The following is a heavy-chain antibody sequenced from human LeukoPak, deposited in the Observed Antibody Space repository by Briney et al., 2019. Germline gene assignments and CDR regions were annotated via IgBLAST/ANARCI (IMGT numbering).Heavy chain of an antibody. CDR1: GGSFSGYY. CDR2: IYYSGST. J-gene: IGHJ6*03. D-gene: IGHD4-17*01. Sequence: SETLSLTCAVYGGSFSGYYWSWIRQPPGKGLEWIGSIYYSGSTYYNPSLKSRVTISVDTSKNQFSLKLSSVTAADTAVYYCAAYGDRPSYYYYYYMDVWGKGTTVTISS. V-gene: IGHV4-34*01. CDR3: AAYGDRPSYYYYYYMDV.